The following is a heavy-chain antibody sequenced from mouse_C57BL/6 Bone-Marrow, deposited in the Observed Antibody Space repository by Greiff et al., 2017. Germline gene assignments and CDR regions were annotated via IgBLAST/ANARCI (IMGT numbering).Heavy chain of an antibody. J-gene: IGHJ4*01. CDR3: ARNGVRAMDY. CDR1: GFSLTSYG. CDR2: IWSGGSR. V-gene: IGHV2-2*01. Sequence: VQRVESGPGLVQPSQSLSITCTVSGFSLTSYGVHWVRQSPGKGLEWMGVIWSGGSRDYNAAFISRLSIIKDNSKSQVYFKMSSLQADDTAIYYCARNGVRAMDYWGQGTSVTVTS.